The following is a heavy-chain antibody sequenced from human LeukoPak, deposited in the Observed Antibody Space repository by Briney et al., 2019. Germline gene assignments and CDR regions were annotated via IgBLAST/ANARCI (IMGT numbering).Heavy chain of an antibody. CDR1: GGSISSYY. V-gene: IGHV4-59*01. CDR3: ARTRSGWRSIRPYYFDY. Sequence: PSETLSLTCTVSGGSISSYYWSWIRQPPGKGLEWIGYIYYSGSTNYNPSLKSRVTISVDTSKYKFSLTLSSVTAADTAVYYCARTRSGWRSIRPYYFDYWGQGTLVTVSS. D-gene: IGHD6-19*01. CDR2: IYYSGST. J-gene: IGHJ4*02.